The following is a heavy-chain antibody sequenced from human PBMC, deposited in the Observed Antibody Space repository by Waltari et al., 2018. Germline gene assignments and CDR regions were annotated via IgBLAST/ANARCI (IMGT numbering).Heavy chain of an antibody. Sequence: EVQLVESGGGLVKPGGSLSLSCAAAGFTHSSFGMSWVRQAPGKGLEWVSSTTNSNTYIYYADSVKGRFTVSIDNAKNSLYLQMNSLRADDTAVYFCARALTTPNDYWGQGTLVTVSS. CDR2: TTNSNTYI. J-gene: IGHJ4*02. D-gene: IGHD4-17*01. CDR1: GFTHSSFG. CDR3: ARALTTPNDY. V-gene: IGHV3-21*03.